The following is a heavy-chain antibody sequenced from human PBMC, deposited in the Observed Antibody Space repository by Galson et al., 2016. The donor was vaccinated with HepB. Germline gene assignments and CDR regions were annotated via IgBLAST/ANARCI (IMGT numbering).Heavy chain of an antibody. D-gene: IGHD1-1*01. CDR3: ASHWNYVAMDV. Sequence: SETLSLTCSVSGGSISRYYWSWIRQSPGKRLEWIGYIDNSGSPSYNPSLDSRVTISPDTSKNQFSLRLTSVTAADTAVYYCASHWNYVAMDVWGQGTTVTVSS. CDR2: IDNSGSP. J-gene: IGHJ6*02. CDR1: GGSISRYY. V-gene: IGHV4-59*08.